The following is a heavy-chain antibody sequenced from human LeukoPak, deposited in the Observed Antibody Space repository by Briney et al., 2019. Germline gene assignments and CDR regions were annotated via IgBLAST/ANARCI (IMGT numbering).Heavy chain of an antibody. Sequence: PGGSLRLSCAASGFTFSSYAMSWVRQAPGKGLEWVSAISGSGGSTYYADSVKGRFTISRDNSKNTLYLQMNSLRAEDTAVYYCAKCPIGCGWNYYFDYWGQGTLVTVSS. CDR3: AKCPIGCGWNYYFDY. CDR2: ISGSGGST. D-gene: IGHD6-19*01. V-gene: IGHV3-23*01. J-gene: IGHJ4*02. CDR1: GFTFSSYA.